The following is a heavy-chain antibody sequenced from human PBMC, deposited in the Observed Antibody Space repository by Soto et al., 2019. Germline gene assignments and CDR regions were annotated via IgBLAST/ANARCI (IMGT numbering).Heavy chain of an antibody. V-gene: IGHV1-2*04. D-gene: IGHD2-15*01. J-gene: IGHJ3*02. Sequence: ASVKVSCKASGYTFTGYYMHWVRQAPGQGLEWMGWINPNSGGTNYAQKFQGWVTMTRDTSISTAYMELSRLRSDDTAVHYCARASNKDKSRADAFDIWGQGTMVTVSS. CDR3: ARASNKDKSRADAFDI. CDR1: GYTFTGYY. CDR2: INPNSGGT.